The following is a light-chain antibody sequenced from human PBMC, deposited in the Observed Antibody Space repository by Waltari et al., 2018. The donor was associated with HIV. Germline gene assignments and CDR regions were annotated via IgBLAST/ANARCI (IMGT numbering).Light chain of an antibody. CDR2: EVS. J-gene: IGLJ2*01. V-gene: IGLV2-14*01. Sequence: QSALTQPASVSGSPGQSITFSCSGSSSALGAYNFVSWYQQHPGKAPKLIIYEVSNRPSGVSDRFSGSSSGNTASLTISGLQAEDEADYYCSSYTTRNTLLFGGGTRLTVL. CDR3: SSYTTRNTLL. CDR1: SSALGAYNF.